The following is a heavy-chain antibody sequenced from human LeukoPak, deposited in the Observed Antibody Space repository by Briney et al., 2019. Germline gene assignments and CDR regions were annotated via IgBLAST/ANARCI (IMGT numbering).Heavy chain of an antibody. J-gene: IGHJ5*02. CDR2: IIPIFGTA. Sequence: ASVKVSCKASGGTFSSYAISWVRQAPGQGLEWMGGIIPIFGTANYAQKFQGRVTITADKSTSTAYMELSSLRSEDTAVYYCARGRDVRFGESPPTPRMGWFDPWGQGTLVTVSS. CDR3: ARGRDVRFGESPPTPRMGWFDP. CDR1: GGTFSSYA. V-gene: IGHV1-69*06. D-gene: IGHD3-10*01.